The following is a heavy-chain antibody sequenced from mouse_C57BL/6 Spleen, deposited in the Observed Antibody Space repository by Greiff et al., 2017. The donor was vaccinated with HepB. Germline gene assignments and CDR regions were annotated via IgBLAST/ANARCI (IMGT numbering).Heavy chain of an antibody. V-gene: IGHV5-17*01. Sequence: EVMLVESGGGLVKPGGSLKLSCAASGFTFSDYGMHWVRQAPEKGLEWVAYISSGSSTIYYADTVKGRFTISRDNAKNTLFLQMTSLRSEDTAMYYCARPYYGSSYVGYFDVWGTGTTVTVSS. CDR2: ISSGSSTI. J-gene: IGHJ1*03. CDR3: ARPYYGSSYVGYFDV. D-gene: IGHD1-1*01. CDR1: GFTFSDYG.